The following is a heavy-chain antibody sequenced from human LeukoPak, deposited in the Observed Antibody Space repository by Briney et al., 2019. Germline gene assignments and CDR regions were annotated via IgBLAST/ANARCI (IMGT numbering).Heavy chain of an antibody. CDR3: AKSGTYSSSSGYIDS. CDR2: ISWNSGNT. CDR1: RFTFDGYA. V-gene: IGHV3-9*01. D-gene: IGHD6-6*01. Sequence: GGSLRLSCAASRFTFDGYAMHWVRQAPGKGLEWVSSISWNSGNTDYAASVKGRFTISRDNAKKSLHLQMNSLRAEDTALYYCAKSGTYSSSSGYIDSWGQGTLVNVSS. J-gene: IGHJ4*02.